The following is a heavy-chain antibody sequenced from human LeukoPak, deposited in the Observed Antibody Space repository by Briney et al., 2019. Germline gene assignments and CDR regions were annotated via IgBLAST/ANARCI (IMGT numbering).Heavy chain of an antibody. D-gene: IGHD3-10*01. V-gene: IGHV1-69*13. CDR2: IIPIFGTV. CDR3: ARVALWFGAATRDYYYGMDV. J-gene: IGHJ6*02. CDR1: GYTFTSYG. Sequence: SVKVSCEASGYTFTSYGISWVRQAPGQGLEWMGGIIPIFGTVNYGQKFQGRVTITADESTSTAYMELSSLRSEDTAVYYCARVALWFGAATRDYYYGMDVWGQGTTVTVSS.